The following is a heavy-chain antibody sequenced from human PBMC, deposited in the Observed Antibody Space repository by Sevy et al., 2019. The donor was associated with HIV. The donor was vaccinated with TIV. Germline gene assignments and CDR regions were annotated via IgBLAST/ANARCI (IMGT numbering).Heavy chain of an antibody. D-gene: IGHD3-3*01. CDR1: GDSIRSQSHY. CDR3: ARQVRFSGVIIYHFDY. V-gene: IGHV4-39*01. J-gene: IGHJ4*01. Sequence: SETLSLTCTVSGDSIRSQSHYWAWIRQSPGKGLEWIASIYYTGSSYYNLSLRGRVTISVDTSKAQISLKLTSVTAADTAVYFCARQVRFSGVIIYHFDYWGHGTLVTVSS. CDR2: IYYTGSS.